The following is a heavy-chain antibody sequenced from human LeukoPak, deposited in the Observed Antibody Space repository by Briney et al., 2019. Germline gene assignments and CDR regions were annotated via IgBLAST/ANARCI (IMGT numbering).Heavy chain of an antibody. J-gene: IGHJ4*02. V-gene: IGHV3-48*01. CDR3: AKATYYYDSSGYYLLDY. D-gene: IGHD3-22*01. CDR2: ISSSSSTI. Sequence: GGSLRLSCAASGFTFSSYNMNWVRQAPGKGLEWVSYISSSSSTIYYADSVKGRFIISRDNAKSSLYLQMNSLRAEDTAVYYCAKATYYYDSSGYYLLDYWGQGTLVTVSS. CDR1: GFTFSSYN.